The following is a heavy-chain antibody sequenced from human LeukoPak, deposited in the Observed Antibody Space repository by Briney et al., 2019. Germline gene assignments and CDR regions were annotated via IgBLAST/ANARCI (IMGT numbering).Heavy chain of an antibody. CDR3: AHKIPVETTNVFDI. Sequence: SGPTLVKPTQALTLTCTFSGFSLSTSGVGVGWIRQPPGKALEWLAPIYWDDDKRYSPSLKSRLTITNDTSKNQVVLTMTNVDPVDTATYYCAHKIPVETTNVFDIWGQGTMVTVSS. D-gene: IGHD1-26*01. V-gene: IGHV2-5*02. CDR1: GFSLSTSGVG. J-gene: IGHJ3*02. CDR2: IYWDDDK.